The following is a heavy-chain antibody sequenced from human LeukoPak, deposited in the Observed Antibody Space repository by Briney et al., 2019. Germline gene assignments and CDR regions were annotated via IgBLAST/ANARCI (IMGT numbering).Heavy chain of an antibody. CDR2: ITGNGITT. CDR3: GGSWDYYFDY. Sequence: GGSLRPSCAASGLTFDDYAMHWVRQAPGKGPEWISLITGNGITTSYADSVRGRFTISRDNSKNSLYLQMNSLTTEDSALYYCGGSWDYYFDYWGQGTLVTVSS. J-gene: IGHJ4*02. CDR1: GLTFDDYA. V-gene: IGHV3-43*02. D-gene: IGHD6-13*01.